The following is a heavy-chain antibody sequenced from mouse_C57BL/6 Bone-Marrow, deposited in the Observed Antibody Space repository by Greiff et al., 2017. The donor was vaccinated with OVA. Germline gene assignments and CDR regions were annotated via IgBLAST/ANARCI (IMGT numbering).Heavy chain of an antibody. Sequence: EVQLQQSGAELVRPGASVKLSCKASGFNIKDDYMHWVKQRPDQGLEWIGWIDPANGATYYASKFQGKATITADTSSNTAYLELSSLTSEDTAVDYCTRWGYDSCYVDCWGQGTTSTVTA. J-gene: IGHJ2*01. CDR1: GFNIKDDY. CDR3: TRWGYDSCYVDC. V-gene: IGHV14-4*01. D-gene: IGHD2-3*01. CDR2: IDPANGAT.